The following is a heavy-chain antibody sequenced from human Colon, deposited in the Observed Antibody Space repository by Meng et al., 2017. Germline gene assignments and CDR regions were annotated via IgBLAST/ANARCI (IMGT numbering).Heavy chain of an antibody. V-gene: IGHV5-51*01. CDR2: IYSGDSEV. J-gene: IGHJ4*02. Sequence: ESLMIPCQGSGYIFTNYRVAWVRQMPGKGLEWMGIIYSGDSEVRYSPSFQGQVSISADKSIRTAHLQCSSLKASNTAVYYCVRGYYYDKSGYSFDHWGQGTLVTVSS. D-gene: IGHD3-22*01. CDR3: VRGYYYDKSGYSFDH. CDR1: GYIFTNYR.